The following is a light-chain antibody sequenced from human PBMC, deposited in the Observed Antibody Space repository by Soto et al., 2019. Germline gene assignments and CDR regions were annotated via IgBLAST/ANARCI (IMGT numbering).Light chain of an antibody. CDR2: CAS. CDR3: QQYSSSPLT. Sequence: DIVMTQSPDSLGVSLGERATINCKSSQSIFYNSNNKNYLAWYQQKPGQPPKLLIYCASTRESGIPDRFSGSGSGTDFTLSISSLQAEDVAGYYCQQYSSSPLTFGQGTKLEIK. V-gene: IGKV4-1*01. CDR1: QSIFYNSNNKNY. J-gene: IGKJ2*01.